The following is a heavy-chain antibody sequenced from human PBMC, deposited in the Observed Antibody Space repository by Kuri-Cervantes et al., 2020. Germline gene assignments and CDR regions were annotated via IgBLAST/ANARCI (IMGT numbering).Heavy chain of an antibody. Sequence: SVKVSCKASGGTFSSYTISWVRQAPGQGHEWMGRIIPILGIANYAQKFQGRVTITADKSTSTAYMELSSLRSEDTAVYYCARGVRRPPLEYWFDPWGQGTLVTVSS. CDR1: GGTFSSYT. J-gene: IGHJ5*02. CDR3: ARGVRRPPLEYWFDP. D-gene: IGHD1-1*01. V-gene: IGHV1-69*02. CDR2: IIPILGIA.